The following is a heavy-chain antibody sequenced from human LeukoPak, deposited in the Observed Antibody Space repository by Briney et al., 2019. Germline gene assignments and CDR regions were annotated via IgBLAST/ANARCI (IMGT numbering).Heavy chain of an antibody. J-gene: IGHJ6*02. CDR3: ARDGGSSTKEPTGGYYYYGMDV. CDR1: GFTVSNIY. CDR2: SYSDGST. Sequence: PGGSLRLSCAASGFTVSNIYMSWVRQAPGKGLEWVSLSYSDGSTRYTDSVKGRFTISRDNSKNTLSLQLNSLRAEDTAVYYCARDGGSSTKEPTGGYYYYGMDVWGQGTTVTVSS. V-gene: IGHV3-53*01. D-gene: IGHD1-1*01.